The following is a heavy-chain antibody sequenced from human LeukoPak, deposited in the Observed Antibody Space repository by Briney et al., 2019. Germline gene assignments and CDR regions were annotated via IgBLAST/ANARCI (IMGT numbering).Heavy chain of an antibody. CDR1: GFTFSTYW. V-gene: IGHV3-7*01. CDR3: ARDRYDISAPRFDY. CDR2: IKQDGSEK. Sequence: GGSLRLSCAASGFTFSTYWMSWVRQAPGKGPEWVANIKQDGSEKYYVDSVKGRFTISRDNAKNSLFLQMNSLRAEDTAVYYCARDRYDISAPRFDYWGQGTLVTVSS. D-gene: IGHD3-22*01. J-gene: IGHJ4*02.